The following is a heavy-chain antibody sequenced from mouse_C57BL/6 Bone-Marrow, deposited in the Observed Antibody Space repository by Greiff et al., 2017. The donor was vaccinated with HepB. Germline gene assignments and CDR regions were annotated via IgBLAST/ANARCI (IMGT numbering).Heavy chain of an antibody. V-gene: IGHV1-64*01. Sequence: VKLQQPGAELVKPGASVKLSCKASGYTFTSYWMHWVKQRPGQGLEWIGMIHPNSGSTNYNEKFKSKATLTVDKSSSTAYMQLSSLTSEDSAVYYCARRARDYYGSPLDYWGQGTTLTVSS. CDR2: IHPNSGST. D-gene: IGHD1-1*01. J-gene: IGHJ2*01. CDR1: GYTFTSYW. CDR3: ARRARDYYGSPLDY.